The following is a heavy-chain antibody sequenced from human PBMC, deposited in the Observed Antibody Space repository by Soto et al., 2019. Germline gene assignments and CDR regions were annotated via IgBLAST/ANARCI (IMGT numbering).Heavy chain of an antibody. J-gene: IGHJ6*02. CDR1: GFTFSSYG. Sequence: QVQLVESGGGVVQPGRSLRLSCAASGFTFSSYGMHWGRQAPGKGLEWVAAISYDGSNKYYADSVKGRFTISRDNSKNTLYLPMKSLRAEDTAVYYCAKDLLIVGSGWYTFYYYYGMDVWGQGTTVTVSS. CDR3: AKDLLIVGSGWYTFYYYYGMDV. CDR2: ISYDGSNK. V-gene: IGHV3-30*18. D-gene: IGHD6-19*01.